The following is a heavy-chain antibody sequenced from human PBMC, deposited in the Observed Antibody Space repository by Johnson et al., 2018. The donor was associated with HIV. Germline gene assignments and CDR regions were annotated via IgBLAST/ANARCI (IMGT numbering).Heavy chain of an antibody. CDR2: IRFDGTKK. CDR1: GFTFSSYW. D-gene: IGHD2/OR15-2a*01. V-gene: IGHV3-30*02. J-gene: IGHJ3*02. CDR3: TAQDPYFYAFDI. Sequence: QLVESGGGLVQPGGSLRLSCAASGFTFSSYWMSWVRQAPGKGLEWVTFIRFDGTKKYYADSVKGRFTISRDNSKNTLYLQMNSLKTEDTAVYYCTAQDPYFYAFDIWGQGTMVTVSS.